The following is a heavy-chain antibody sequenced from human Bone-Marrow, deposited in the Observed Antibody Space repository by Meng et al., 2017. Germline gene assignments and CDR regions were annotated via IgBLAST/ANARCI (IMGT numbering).Heavy chain of an antibody. Sequence: QLRLVQSGSDLRKPGAYMTVSCKASGYTPANHAINWLRQAPEQGLECMGWIDPKTCNPTYAHGFRGRLVFSLDTSVSTTYLEISGLKAYDTAVYYCAREYYDILTGYLTTDYYFDYWGQGTLVTVSS. D-gene: IGHD3-9*01. CDR2: IDPKTCNP. CDR3: AREYYDILTGYLTTDYYFDY. CDR1: GYTPANHA. J-gene: IGHJ4*02. V-gene: IGHV7-4-1*02.